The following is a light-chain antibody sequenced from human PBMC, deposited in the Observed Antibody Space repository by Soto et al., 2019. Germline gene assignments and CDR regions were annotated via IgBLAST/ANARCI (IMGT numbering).Light chain of an antibody. CDR2: DAS. CDR3: QQRSTWHPLT. J-gene: IGKJ4*01. Sequence: EIVFTQSPATLSLSPGERPTLSCRASQSVSSYLAWYHQKPGQAPRLLIYDASNRANGIPARFSGSGSGTDFTLTLRSLEPEDFAVYYCQQRSTWHPLTFGGGTKVDI. CDR1: QSVSSY. V-gene: IGKV3-11*01.